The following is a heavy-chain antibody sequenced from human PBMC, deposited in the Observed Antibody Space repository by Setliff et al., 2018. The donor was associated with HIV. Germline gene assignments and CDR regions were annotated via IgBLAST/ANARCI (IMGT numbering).Heavy chain of an antibody. CDR1: GYTFRNFA. Sequence: GASVKVFCKASGYTFRNFAISWLRQAPGQGLEWMGWISGYNDNTNYAQSLQGRLTMTIDTTSSTSYMELRSLRSDDTAMYYCARIRVGALLNAFDIWGQGTMVTVSS. V-gene: IGHV1-18*01. CDR2: ISGYNDNT. CDR3: ARIRVGALLNAFDI. J-gene: IGHJ3*02. D-gene: IGHD1-26*01.